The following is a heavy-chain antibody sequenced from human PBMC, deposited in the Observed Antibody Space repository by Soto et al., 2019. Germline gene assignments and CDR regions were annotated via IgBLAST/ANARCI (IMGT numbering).Heavy chain of an antibody. V-gene: IGHV4-34*01. J-gene: IGHJ4*02. CDR2: INHSGST. CDR3: ASVGYCSGGSCYSKYYFDY. Sequence: SETLSLTCAVYGGSFSGYYWSWIRQPPGKGLEWIGEINHSGSTDYNPSLKSRVTISVDTSKNQFSLKLTSVTAADTAVYYCASVGYCSGGSCYSKYYFDYWGQGTLVTVSS. CDR1: GGSFSGYY. D-gene: IGHD2-15*01.